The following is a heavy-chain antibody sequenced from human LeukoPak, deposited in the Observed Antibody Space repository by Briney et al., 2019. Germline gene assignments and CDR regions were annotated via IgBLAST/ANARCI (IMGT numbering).Heavy chain of an antibody. Sequence: PGGSLRLSCAASGFTFGGYGMSWVRQAPGKGLEWVSGINWDSGSTGYADSVKGRFTISRDNAKNSLYLQMNSLRAEDTALYYCARLIPLPRAFDIWGHGTMVTVSS. CDR1: GFTFGGYG. CDR3: ARLIPLPRAFDI. J-gene: IGHJ3*02. D-gene: IGHD5/OR15-5a*01. V-gene: IGHV3-20*04. CDR2: INWDSGST.